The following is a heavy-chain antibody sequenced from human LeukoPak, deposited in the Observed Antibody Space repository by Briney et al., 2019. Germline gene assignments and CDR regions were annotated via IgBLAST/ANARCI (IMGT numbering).Heavy chain of an antibody. Sequence: GRSLRLSCAASGFTFDDYAMHWVRHAPGKGLEWVSGISWNSGSIGYADSVKGRFTISRDNAKNSLYLQMNSLRAEDTALYYCAKTVSSSWYLEYAFDIWGQGTMVTVSS. J-gene: IGHJ3*02. CDR3: AKTVSSSWYLEYAFDI. D-gene: IGHD6-13*01. V-gene: IGHV3-9*01. CDR1: GFTFDDYA. CDR2: ISWNSGSI.